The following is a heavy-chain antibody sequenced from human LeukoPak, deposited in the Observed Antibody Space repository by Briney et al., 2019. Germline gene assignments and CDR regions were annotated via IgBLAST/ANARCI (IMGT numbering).Heavy chain of an antibody. Sequence: PGGSLRLSCAAPGFTFSDHHMTWIRQAPGKGLEWLSYISGSGSTIFYADSVKGRFTISRDNAKKSLYLQMNSLRAEDTAVYYCARIQSGFDIWGQGTMVTVSS. CDR2: ISGSGSTI. CDR3: ARIQSGFDI. J-gene: IGHJ3*02. V-gene: IGHV3-11*04. CDR1: GFTFSDHH. D-gene: IGHD1-26*01.